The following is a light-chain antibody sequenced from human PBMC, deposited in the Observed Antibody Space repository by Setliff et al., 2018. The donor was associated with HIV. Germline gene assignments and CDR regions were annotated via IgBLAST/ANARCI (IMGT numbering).Light chain of an antibody. CDR1: RSDVGGYDY. J-gene: IGLJ1*01. CDR3: TSYTTSSSPYV. V-gene: IGLV2-14*03. CDR2: NVN. Sequence: QSALTQPASVSGSPGQSITTSCTGTRSDVGGYDYVSWYQHHPGKAPKLIIYNVNKRPSGVSNRLSGSQSGNTASLTISGLQAEDEADYYCTSYTTSSSPYVFGTGTKVTVL.